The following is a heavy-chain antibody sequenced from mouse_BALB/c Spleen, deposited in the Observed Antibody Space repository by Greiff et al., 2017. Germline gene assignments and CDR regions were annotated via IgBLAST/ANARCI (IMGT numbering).Heavy chain of an antibody. J-gene: IGHJ3*01. CDR3: ARHDGNYEAWFAY. CDR2: ISSGGSYT. Sequence: EVKLMESGGGLVKPGGSLKLSCAASGFTFSSYAMSWVRQTPEKRLEWVATISSGGSYTYYPDSVKGRFTISRDNAKNTLYLQMSSLRSEDTAMYYCARHDGNYEAWFAYWGQGTLVTVSA. D-gene: IGHD2-1*01. V-gene: IGHV5-9-3*01. CDR1: GFTFSSYA.